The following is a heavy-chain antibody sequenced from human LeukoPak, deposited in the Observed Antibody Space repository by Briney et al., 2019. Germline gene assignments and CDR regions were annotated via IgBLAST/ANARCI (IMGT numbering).Heavy chain of an antibody. Sequence: SGPTLVNPTQTLTRTCTFSEFSLSPSAVGVGLIRQPPGKALEWLELIYWDDDKRYSPSLNRRLNITKDTSKNKVVLTMTDMDPVDTATYCYEHSDRIFLRRGFDYWGQGTLVTVSS. CDR1: EFSLSPSAVG. CDR3: EHSDRIFLRRGFDY. CDR2: IYWDDDK. J-gene: IGHJ4*02. V-gene: IGHV2-5*02. D-gene: IGHD3-3*01.